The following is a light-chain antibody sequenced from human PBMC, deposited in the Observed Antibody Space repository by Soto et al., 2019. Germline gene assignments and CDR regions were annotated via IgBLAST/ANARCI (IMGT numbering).Light chain of an antibody. CDR3: MQIAHFPRT. J-gene: IGKJ1*01. V-gene: IGKV2-24*01. CDR1: QSLVNSDGNTY. CDR2: RVS. Sequence: DVVLTQTPLSSPVTLGQPASISCKSSQSLVNSDGNTYMSWLQQRPGQPPRLLIYRVSNRFSGVPDRFSGRGAGTDFKLRISRVEAEDGGVYYCMQIAHFPRTFGQGTKVEIK.